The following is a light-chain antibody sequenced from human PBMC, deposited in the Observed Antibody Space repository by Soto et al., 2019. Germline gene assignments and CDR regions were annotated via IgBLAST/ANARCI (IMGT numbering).Light chain of an antibody. CDR2: DAS. V-gene: IGKV3-11*01. Sequence: EIVMTQSPATLSVSPGEIATLCCRASESVSGNLAWYQQRPGQAPRLLIYDASHSATGIPARFSGSGSGTDFTLTISSLEPEDFAVYYCQQRSNWPKTFGQGTKVDI. CDR3: QQRSNWPKT. CDR1: ESVSGN. J-gene: IGKJ1*01.